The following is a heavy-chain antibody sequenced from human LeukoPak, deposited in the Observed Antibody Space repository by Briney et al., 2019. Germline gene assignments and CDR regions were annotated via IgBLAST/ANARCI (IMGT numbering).Heavy chain of an antibody. J-gene: IGHJ6*03. CDR2: ISWDGGST. CDR3: AKSHCSGGSCYYYYYMDV. CDR1: GFTFDDYA. Sequence: PGGSLRLSCAASGFTFDDYAMHWVRQAPGKGLEWVSLISWDGGSTYYADSVKGRFTISRDNSKNSLYLQMNSLRAEETALYYCAKSHCSGGSCYYYYYMDVWGKGTTVTVSS. V-gene: IGHV3-43D*04. D-gene: IGHD2-15*01.